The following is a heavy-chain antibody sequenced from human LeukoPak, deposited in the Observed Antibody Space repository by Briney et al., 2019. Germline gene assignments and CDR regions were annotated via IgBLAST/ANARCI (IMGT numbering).Heavy chain of an antibody. CDR1: GGSISNYY. CDR3: ARDQSGHGGHNIGAFDV. D-gene: IGHD3-16*01. J-gene: IGHJ3*01. CDR2: MYASGST. V-gene: IGHV4-4*07. Sequence: PSETLSLTCNVPGGSISNYYWNWIRQPAGRGLEWLGRMYASGSTRYNPSFEGRVTMSADTSKNQVSLKLTSVIGADTAVYFCARDQSGHGGHNIGAFDVWGQGTMVTVSS.